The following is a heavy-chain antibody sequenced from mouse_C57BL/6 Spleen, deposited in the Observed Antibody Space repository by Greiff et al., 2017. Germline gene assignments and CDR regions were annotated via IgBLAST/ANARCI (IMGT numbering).Heavy chain of an antibody. D-gene: IGHD2-2*01. CDR3: AREGVTPRFAY. J-gene: IGHJ3*01. Sequence: QVQLQQPGAELVKPGASVKLSCKASGYTFTSYWMHWVKQRPGQGLEWIGMIHPNSGSTNYNEKFKSKATLTVEKSSSTAYMQLSSLTSEASAVYYCAREGVTPRFAYWGQGTLVTVSA. V-gene: IGHV1-64*01. CDR1: GYTFTSYW. CDR2: IHPNSGST.